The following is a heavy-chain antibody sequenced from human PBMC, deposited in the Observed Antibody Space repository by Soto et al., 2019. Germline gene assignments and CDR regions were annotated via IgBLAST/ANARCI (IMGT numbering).Heavy chain of an antibody. J-gene: IGHJ5*02. D-gene: IGHD2-15*01. CDR1: AGSITSSSYY. CDR3: ARGCSSDSCYGRYSFDP. V-gene: IGHV4-39*01. Sequence: SETLSLTCTVSAGSITSSSYYWGWIRQPPGKGLEWIGSLYYSGSTYNNPSLKSRVTISVDTSKKQLSLKLSSVTAADTAVYYCARGCSSDSCYGRYSFDPWGQGTLVTVSS. CDR2: LYYSGST.